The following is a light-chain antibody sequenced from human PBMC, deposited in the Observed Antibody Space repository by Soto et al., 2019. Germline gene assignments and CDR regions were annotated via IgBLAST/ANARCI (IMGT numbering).Light chain of an antibody. Sequence: QSVLTQPPSVSGAPGQRVTISCTGNNSNIGAGYDVHWYQQLLGTAPKLLIYGNINRPSGVPDRFSGSKSGTSASLAITGLQAEDEADYYCQSYDSSLSQVFGGGTKLTVL. J-gene: IGLJ3*02. CDR2: GNI. CDR3: QSYDSSLSQV. V-gene: IGLV1-40*01. CDR1: NSNIGAGYD.